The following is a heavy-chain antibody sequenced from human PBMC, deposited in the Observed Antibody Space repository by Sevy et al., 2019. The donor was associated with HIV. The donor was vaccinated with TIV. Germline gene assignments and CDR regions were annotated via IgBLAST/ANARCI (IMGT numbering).Heavy chain of an antibody. CDR1: GFTFSSYS. CDR3: ARAEVKGPFDY. Sequence: GGSLRLSCAASGFTFSSYSMNWVRQAPGKGLEWVSSISSSSSYIYYADSVKGRFTISRDNAKNSLYLQMNSLRAEDTAVYYCARAEVKGPFDYWGQGTLVTVSS. V-gene: IGHV3-21*01. CDR2: ISSSSSYI. J-gene: IGHJ4*02.